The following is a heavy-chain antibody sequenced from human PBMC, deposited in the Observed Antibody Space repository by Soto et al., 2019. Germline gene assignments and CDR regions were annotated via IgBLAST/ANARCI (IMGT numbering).Heavy chain of an antibody. CDR2: INPSGGSQ. D-gene: IGHD3-3*01. J-gene: IGHJ6*02. CDR1: GYTFTSYY. V-gene: IGHV1-46*01. CDR3: ARVFGYDFGGGYLPYYYYGMEV. Sequence: GASVKVSCKASGYTFTSYYMHWVRQAPGQGLEWMGKINPSGGSQSSAQKFQGSVPMTRDTSWSTFYLELSSLSSEDTTLYYCARVFGYDFGGGYLPYYYYGMEVWGQGTTVTVSS.